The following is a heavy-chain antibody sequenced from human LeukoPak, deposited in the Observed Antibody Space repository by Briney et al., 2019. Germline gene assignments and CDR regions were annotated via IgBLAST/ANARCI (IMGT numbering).Heavy chain of an antibody. Sequence: GGSLRLSCAASGFTFSSYSMNWVRQAPGKGLEWVSSISSSSSYIYYADSVRGRFTISRDNSKNTLYLQMNRLRVEDAAVYYCARAPVTSCRGAFCYPFDYWGQGTLVTVSS. CDR3: ARAPVTSCRGAFCYPFDY. CDR1: GFTFSSYS. J-gene: IGHJ4*02. D-gene: IGHD2-15*01. CDR2: ISSSSSYI. V-gene: IGHV3-21*04.